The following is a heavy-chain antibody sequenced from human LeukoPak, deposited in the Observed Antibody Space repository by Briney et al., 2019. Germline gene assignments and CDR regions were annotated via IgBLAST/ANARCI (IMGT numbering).Heavy chain of an antibody. CDR3: ARSGHDISLYGMDV. CDR2: IYSGGST. Sequence: GGSLRLSCAASGFTVSSNYMSWVRQAPGKGLEWVSVIYSGGSTYYADCVNSRFTNSRDNSNNKLYLQMNSLRAEDTGVYYCARSGHDISLYGMDVWGQGTTVTVSS. D-gene: IGHD3-9*01. V-gene: IGHV3-53*01. J-gene: IGHJ6*02. CDR1: GFTVSSNY.